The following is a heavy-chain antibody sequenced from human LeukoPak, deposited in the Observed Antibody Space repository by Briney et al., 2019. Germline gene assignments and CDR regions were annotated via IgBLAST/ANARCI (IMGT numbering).Heavy chain of an antibody. V-gene: IGHV4-4*07. CDR3: ARDLAVAGTGLAFDI. D-gene: IGHD6-13*01. Sequence: SETLSLTCTVSGGSISSYYWSWIRQPAGKGLEWIGRIYTSGSTNYNPSLKSRVTMSVDTSKNQFSLKLSSVTAADTAVYYCARDLAVAGTGLAFDIWGQGTMVTVSS. J-gene: IGHJ3*02. CDR1: GGSISSYY. CDR2: IYTSGST.